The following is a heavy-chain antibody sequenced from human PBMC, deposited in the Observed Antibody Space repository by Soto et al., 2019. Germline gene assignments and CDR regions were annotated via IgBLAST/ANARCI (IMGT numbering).Heavy chain of an antibody. CDR3: ARMATFGSLNWFDP. D-gene: IGHD3-16*01. CDR1: GYSFTNND. Sequence: SVKFSSKSSGYSFTNNDVSWVRPATGQGLEWMGWMNPGSGDTGYEQKFQGRVTMTRDISIATAYMELSSLRSDDAAIYYCARMATFGSLNWFDPWGQGTLVTVSS. CDR2: MNPGSGDT. V-gene: IGHV1-8*01. J-gene: IGHJ5*02.